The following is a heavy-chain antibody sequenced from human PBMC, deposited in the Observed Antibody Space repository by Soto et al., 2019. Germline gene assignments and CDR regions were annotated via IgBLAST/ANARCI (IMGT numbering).Heavy chain of an antibody. Sequence: QITMKESGPTTVKPTQTLTLTCSFSGFSLSTSGVGVGWIRQPPGKAPEWLALILWNDDNRISPSLKNSLTITKDTSKNLVVLTMTDMDPVDTATYYCAHKLGLVTTYYDSSGYPFDFCGQGTLVTVSS. D-gene: IGHD3-22*01. V-gene: IGHV2-5*01. CDR3: AHKLGLVTTYYDSSGYPFDF. CDR2: ILWNDDN. J-gene: IGHJ4*02. CDR1: GFSLSTSGVG.